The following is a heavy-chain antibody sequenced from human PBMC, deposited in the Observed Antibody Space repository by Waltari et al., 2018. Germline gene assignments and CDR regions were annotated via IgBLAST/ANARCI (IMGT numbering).Heavy chain of an antibody. CDR1: GFTFSSYG. CDR2: IRYDGSNK. V-gene: IGHV3-30*02. CDR3: ARDKLGDYYDSSGYRY. D-gene: IGHD3-22*01. J-gene: IGHJ4*02. Sequence: QVQLVESGGGVVQPGGSLRLSCAASGFTFSSYGMHWVRQAPGKGLEWVAFIRYDGSNKYYADSVKGRFTISRDNAKNSLYLQMNSLGAEDTAVYYCARDKLGDYYDSSGYRYWGQGTLVTVSS.